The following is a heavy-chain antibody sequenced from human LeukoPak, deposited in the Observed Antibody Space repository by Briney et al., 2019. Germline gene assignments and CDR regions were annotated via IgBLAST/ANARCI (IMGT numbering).Heavy chain of an antibody. CDR2: ITSSGNTI. CDR3: ARANYYDISGYDY. Sequence: GGSLRLSCAASGFTFRSYEMNWVRQAPGKGLEWVSYITSSGNTIYYADSVRGRFTISRDNAKNSLYLQMNSLRAEDTAVYYCARANYYDISGYDYWGQGTLVTVSS. J-gene: IGHJ4*02. CDR1: GFTFRSYE. D-gene: IGHD3-22*01. V-gene: IGHV3-48*03.